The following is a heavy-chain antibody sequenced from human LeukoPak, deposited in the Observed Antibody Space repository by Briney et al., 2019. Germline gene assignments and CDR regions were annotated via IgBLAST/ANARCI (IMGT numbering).Heavy chain of an antibody. Sequence: VKPSETLSLTCTVSGGSISSSSYYWGWIRQPPGKGLEWIGSTYYSGSTYYNPSLKSRVTISVDTSKNQFSLKLSSVTAADTAVYYCARYSGSSRAFDIWGQGTMVTVSS. J-gene: IGHJ3*02. D-gene: IGHD1-26*01. V-gene: IGHV4-39*07. CDR2: TYYSGST. CDR1: GGSISSSSYY. CDR3: ARYSGSSRAFDI.